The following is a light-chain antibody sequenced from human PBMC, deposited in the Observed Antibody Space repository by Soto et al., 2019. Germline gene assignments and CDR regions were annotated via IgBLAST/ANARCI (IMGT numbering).Light chain of an antibody. J-gene: IGKJ1*01. V-gene: IGKV3-11*01. CDR3: QHYNSYSEA. CDR2: DAS. Sequence: EIVLTQSPATLSLSPGERATLSCRASHSVSSYLAWYQQKPGQAPRLLIYDASNRATGIPARFSGSGSGTEFTLTISSLQPDDFATYYCQHYNSYSEAFGQGTKVDIK. CDR1: HSVSSY.